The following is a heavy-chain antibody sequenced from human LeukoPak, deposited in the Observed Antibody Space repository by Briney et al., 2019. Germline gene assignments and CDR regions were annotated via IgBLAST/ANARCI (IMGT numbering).Heavy chain of an antibody. Sequence: ASVKVSCKASGYTFTSYGISWVRQAPGQGLEWMGWISAYNGNTNYAQKLQGRVTMTTDTSTSTAYMELRSLRSDDTAVYYCASNTVPDWYYYMDVWGKGTTVTVSS. D-gene: IGHD3-9*01. J-gene: IGHJ6*03. CDR3: ASNTVPDWYYYMDV. V-gene: IGHV1-18*01. CDR1: GYTFTSYG. CDR2: ISAYNGNT.